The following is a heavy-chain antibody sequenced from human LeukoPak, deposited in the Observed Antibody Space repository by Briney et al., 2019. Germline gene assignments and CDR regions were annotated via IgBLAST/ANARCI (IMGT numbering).Heavy chain of an antibody. CDR1: GFTFSSYG. V-gene: IGHV3-33*01. Sequence: GRSLRLSCAASGFTFSSYGMHWVRQAPGKGLEWVAVIWYDGSNKYYADSVKGRFTISRDNSKNTPYLQMNSLRAEDTAVYYCAGSDILTGYYKDDYWGQGTLVTVSP. CDR3: AGSDILTGYYKDDY. CDR2: IWYDGSNK. D-gene: IGHD3-9*01. J-gene: IGHJ4*02.